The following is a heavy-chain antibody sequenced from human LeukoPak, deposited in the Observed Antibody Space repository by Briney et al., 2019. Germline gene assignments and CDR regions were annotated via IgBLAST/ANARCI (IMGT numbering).Heavy chain of an antibody. J-gene: IGHJ6*02. CDR1: GGSISGYY. V-gene: IGHV4-59*12. D-gene: IGHD4-17*01. CDR2: IYYTGST. CDR3: ARDPTTVTTSLYYYYGMDV. Sequence: PSETLSLTCTVSGGSISGYYWNWIRQPPGKGLEWIGYIYYTGSTSYNPSLKSRVTISLDTSKNQFSLKLSSVTAADTAVYYCARDPTTVTTSLYYYYGMDVWGQGTTVTVSS.